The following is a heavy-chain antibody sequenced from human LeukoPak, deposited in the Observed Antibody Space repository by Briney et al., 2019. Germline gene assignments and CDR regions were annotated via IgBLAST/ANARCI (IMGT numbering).Heavy chain of an antibody. J-gene: IGHJ4*02. V-gene: IGHV1-2*02. CDR1: GYTFTSYG. CDR2: INPNSGGT. CDR3: ARDPSITMIRGVPNDY. D-gene: IGHD3-10*01. Sequence: ASVKVSCKASGYTFTSYGISWVRQAPGQGLEWMGWINPNSGGTNYAQKFQGRVTMTRDTSISTAYMELSRLRSDDTAVYYCARDPSITMIRGVPNDYWGQGTLVTVSS.